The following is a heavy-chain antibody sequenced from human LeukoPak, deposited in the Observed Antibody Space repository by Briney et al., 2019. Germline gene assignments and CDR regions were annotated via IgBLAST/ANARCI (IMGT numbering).Heavy chain of an antibody. CDR1: GYTFTGYY. D-gene: IGHD1-26*01. V-gene: IGHV1-2*06. Sequence: ASVKVSCKASGYTFTGYYMHWVRQAPGQGLEWMRRINPNSGGTNYAQKFQGRVTMTRDTSISTAYMELSRLRSDDTAVYYCAREPFIVGATKEAFDIWGQGTMVTVSS. CDR3: AREPFIVGATKEAFDI. CDR2: INPNSGGT. J-gene: IGHJ3*02.